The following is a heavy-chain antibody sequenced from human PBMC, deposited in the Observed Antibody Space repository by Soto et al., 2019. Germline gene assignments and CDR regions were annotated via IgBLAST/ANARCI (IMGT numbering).Heavy chain of an antibody. V-gene: IGHV5-51*01. CDR1: GYSFTPFR. CDR2: IYPGDSDT. CDR3: ARRKKTSDAFDI. Sequence: PGESLKISCKASGYSFTPFRIGWVRQMPGKGLERLGFIYPGDSDTTYSPSFQDQVTISADKSISTAYLQWSSLKASDTAMYYCARRKKTSDAFDIWGQGTTVTV. J-gene: IGHJ3*02. D-gene: IGHD1-1*01.